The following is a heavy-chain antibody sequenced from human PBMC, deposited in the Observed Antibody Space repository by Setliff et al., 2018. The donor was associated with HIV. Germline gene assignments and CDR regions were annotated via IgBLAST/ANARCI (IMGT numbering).Heavy chain of an antibody. J-gene: IGHJ3*02. CDR1: GGSISSYD. Sequence: PSETLSLTSTVSGGSISSYDWSLIRQPQGKRLEWTGYNYYTGSTTYNPSLKSRVTISLDTSKNQFSLNLSSVTAADTAVYYCATADFPPPSYIWEIYLSGAFDIWGQVTMVTVSS. V-gene: IGHV4-59*01. CDR3: ATADFPPPSYIWEIYLSGAFDI. CDR2: NYYTGST. D-gene: IGHD3-16*02.